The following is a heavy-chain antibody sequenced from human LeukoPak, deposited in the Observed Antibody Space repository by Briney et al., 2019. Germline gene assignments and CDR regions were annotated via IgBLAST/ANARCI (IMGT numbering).Heavy chain of an antibody. CDR3: ARRYCSGGSCYSADH. V-gene: IGHV3-21*01. Sequence: GGSLRLSCAASGFTFSSYSMNWVRQAPGKGLEWVSCISSSSSYIYYADSVKGRFTISRDNAKNSLYLQMNSLRAEDMAVYYCARRYCSGGSCYSADHWGQGTLVTVSS. D-gene: IGHD2-15*01. J-gene: IGHJ4*02. CDR1: GFTFSSYS. CDR2: ISSSSSYI.